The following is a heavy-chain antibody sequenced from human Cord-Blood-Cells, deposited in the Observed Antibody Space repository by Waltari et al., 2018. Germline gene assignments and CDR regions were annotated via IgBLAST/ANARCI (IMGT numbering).Heavy chain of an antibody. CDR2: IYWNDDK. D-gene: IGHD6-13*01. CDR3: AHRNSSSWYYYYYMDV. J-gene: IGHJ6*03. V-gene: IGHV2-5*01. Sequence: QITLKESGPTLVKPTQTLTLTCTFSGFSLSTSGVGVGWIRPPPGKALEWLALIYWNDDKRYSPSLKSRLTITKDTSKNQVVLTMTNMDPVDTATYYCAHRNSSSWYYYYYMDVWGKGTTVTVSS. CDR1: GFSLSTSGVG.